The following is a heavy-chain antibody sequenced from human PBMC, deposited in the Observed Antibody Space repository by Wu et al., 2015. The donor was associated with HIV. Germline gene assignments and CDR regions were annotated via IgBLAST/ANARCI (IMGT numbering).Heavy chain of an antibody. V-gene: IGHV1-2*02. CDR3: ARDATPVTTEFDY. CDR1: GYTFTGYY. Sequence: QVQLVQSGAEVRKPGASVKVSCTASGYTFTGYYMHWVRQAPGRGPEWMGWINPASGSTIYAEKFEGRVIVTRDTSINTAYMELNGLIPDDTAIYYCARDATPVTTEFDYWGQGTLVTVSS. J-gene: IGHJ4*02. D-gene: IGHD4-17*01. CDR2: INPASGST.